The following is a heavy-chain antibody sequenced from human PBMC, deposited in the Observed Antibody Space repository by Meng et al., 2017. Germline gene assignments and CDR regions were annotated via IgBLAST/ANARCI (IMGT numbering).Heavy chain of an antibody. CDR3: ARYSGYEKYYYYGMDV. V-gene: IGHV3-21*01. D-gene: IGHD5-12*01. CDR1: GFTFSSYN. Sequence: GGSLRLSCAASGFTFSSYNMNWVRQAPGKGLEWVSSITSTSSSIYYADSVKGRFTISRDNAKNSLYLQMNSLRAEDTAVYYCARYSGYEKYYYYGMDVWGQGTTVTVSS. J-gene: IGHJ6*02. CDR2: ITSTSSSI.